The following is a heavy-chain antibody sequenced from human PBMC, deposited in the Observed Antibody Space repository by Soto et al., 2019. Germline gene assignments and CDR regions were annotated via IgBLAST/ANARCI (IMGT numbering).Heavy chain of an antibody. CDR2: IGPESGAT. D-gene: IGHD3-3*02. CDR3: GRGRSGQIVIFY. CDR1: GYTFTGHY. V-gene: IGHV1-2*02. Sequence: ASVNGSCKTSGYTFTGHYIHWVRQAPQQGPEWMGEIGPESGATRYAEKFRGRVTMTMDTSITTVYMELRNLSPDDTAVYYCGRGRSGQIVIFYWGQGTPVTVSS. J-gene: IGHJ4*02.